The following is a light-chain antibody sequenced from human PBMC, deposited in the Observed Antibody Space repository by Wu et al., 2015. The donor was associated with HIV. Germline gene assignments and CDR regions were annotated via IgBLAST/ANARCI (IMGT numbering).Light chain of an antibody. J-gene: IGKJ1*01. V-gene: IGKV3-11*01. Sequence: EIVLTQSPATLSLSPGERATLSCRASQRISSNLAWYQQKPGQAPRLLIYDASSRATGIPARFSGSGFGTDFTLTINRLEPEDLAVYYCQQRNNWSWTFGQGTKGGNQT. CDR2: DAS. CDR1: QRISSN. CDR3: QQRNNWSWT.